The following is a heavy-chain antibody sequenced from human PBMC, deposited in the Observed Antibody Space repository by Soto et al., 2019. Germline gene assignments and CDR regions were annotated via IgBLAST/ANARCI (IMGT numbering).Heavy chain of an antibody. Sequence: EVQLVESGGGLVQPGGSQRLSCAASGFTFSDHYMDWVRQAPGKGLEWVGRIRNKANSYTTDYAASVKGRFTILRDDSKDSLYLQMNSLKTEDTAIYYCARDSGKGAYFDYWGPGTLATVSS. CDR1: GFTFSDHY. J-gene: IGHJ4*01. D-gene: IGHD1-26*01. CDR2: IRNKANSYTT. CDR3: ARDSGKGAYFDY. V-gene: IGHV3-72*01.